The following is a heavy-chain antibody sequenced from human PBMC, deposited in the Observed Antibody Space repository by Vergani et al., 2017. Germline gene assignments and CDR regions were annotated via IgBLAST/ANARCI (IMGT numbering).Heavy chain of an antibody. V-gene: IGHV3-72*01. Sequence: EVQVVESGGGLGQPGWSLRLSCAASGFIFSDHYMDWVRQAPGKGLEWVGRIRNKANDYTTQYAASVKGRFTISRDDSKSYLYLQMNSLQTEDTALYYCVRVKGSNWNDHLYDIWGQGTLVTVSS. CDR2: IRNKANDYTT. CDR1: GFIFSDHY. D-gene: IGHD1-1*01. J-gene: IGHJ3*02. CDR3: VRVKGSNWNDHLYDI.